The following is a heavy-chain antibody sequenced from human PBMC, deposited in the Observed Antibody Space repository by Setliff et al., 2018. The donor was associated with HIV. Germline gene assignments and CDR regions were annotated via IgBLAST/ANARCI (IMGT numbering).Heavy chain of an antibody. CDR1: GYTFTDYY. Sequence: ASVKVSCKTSGYTFTDYYIHWVRQAPGQGLEWMGWIKPNSSGTNYAPRFHGRVTMTRDTSISTAYMEVISLRSDDTAVYYCAKGTNFPYSSSSDYWGQGTLVTVSS. V-gene: IGHV1-2*02. D-gene: IGHD6-6*01. J-gene: IGHJ4*02. CDR2: IKPNSSGT. CDR3: AKGTNFPYSSSSDY.